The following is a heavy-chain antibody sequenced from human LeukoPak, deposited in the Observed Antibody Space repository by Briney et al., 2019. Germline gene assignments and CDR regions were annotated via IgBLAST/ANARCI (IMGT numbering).Heavy chain of an antibody. CDR3: ARDLSGDSWFDP. Sequence: SETPSLTCTVSGGSINTYYWTWIRQPPGKGLEWIGYIFSGGSTSYNPSLKSRVIISKDTSNNQFSLKLSSVTAADTAVYYCARDLSGDSWFDPWGQGTLVTVSS. V-gene: IGHV4-59*01. D-gene: IGHD4-17*01. J-gene: IGHJ5*02. CDR1: GGSINTYY. CDR2: IFSGGST.